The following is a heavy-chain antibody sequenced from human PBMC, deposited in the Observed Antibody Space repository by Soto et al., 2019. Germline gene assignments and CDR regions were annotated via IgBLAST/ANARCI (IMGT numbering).Heavy chain of an antibody. V-gene: IGHV1-69*08. Sequence: QVQLVQSGAEVKKPGSSVKVSCKASGGTFSSYTISWVRQAPGQGLEWMGRIIPILGVASYAQKFQGRVMITADKSTSTAYMELSSLRSEDTAGYYCAKDRGDYADYGGWFDPWGQGTLVAVSS. J-gene: IGHJ5*02. CDR1: GGTFSSYT. CDR3: AKDRGDYADYGGWFDP. D-gene: IGHD4-17*01. CDR2: IIPILGVA.